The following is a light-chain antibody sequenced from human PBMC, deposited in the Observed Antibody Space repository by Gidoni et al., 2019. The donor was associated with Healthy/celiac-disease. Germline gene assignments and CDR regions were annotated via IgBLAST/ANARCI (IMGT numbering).Light chain of an antibody. CDR1: QSVSSY. V-gene: IGKV3-11*01. Sequence: ELVLTQSPATLSLSPGERATLSCRASQSVSSYLAWYQQKPGQAPRLLIYDASNRATGSPARFSGRGSGTDFTLTISSLEPEDFAVYYCQQRSNWPMYTFGQGTKLEIK. CDR3: QQRSNWPMYT. J-gene: IGKJ2*01. CDR2: DAS.